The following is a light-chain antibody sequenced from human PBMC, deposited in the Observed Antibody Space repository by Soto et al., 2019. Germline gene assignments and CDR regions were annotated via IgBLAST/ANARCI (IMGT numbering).Light chain of an antibody. Sequence: DIQMTQSPPSLAASVGDTVTITCQASQDLTNYLNWYQQKPGEAPKLLIYDTTTLEEGVPSRCSGRGAGTQCTFTIYGLQPEDGARYSCQQYVNLPYTVGQGTKLEIK. CDR3: QQYVNLPYT. CDR2: DTT. J-gene: IGKJ2*01. V-gene: IGKV1-33*01. CDR1: QDLTNY.